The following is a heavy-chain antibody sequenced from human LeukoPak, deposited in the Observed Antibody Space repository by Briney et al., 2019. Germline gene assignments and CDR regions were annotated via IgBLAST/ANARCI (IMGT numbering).Heavy chain of an antibody. CDR2: IIPIFGTA. D-gene: IGHD3-10*01. J-gene: IGHJ6*03. CDR3: ARRTMVRGVPSYYMDV. V-gene: IGHV1-69*05. CDR1: GGTFSGYA. Sequence: SVKVSCKASGGTFSGYAISWVRQAPGQGLEWMGGIIPIFGTANYAQKFQGRVTITTDESTSTAYMELSSLRSEDTAVYYCARRTMVRGVPSYYMDVWGKGTTVTVSS.